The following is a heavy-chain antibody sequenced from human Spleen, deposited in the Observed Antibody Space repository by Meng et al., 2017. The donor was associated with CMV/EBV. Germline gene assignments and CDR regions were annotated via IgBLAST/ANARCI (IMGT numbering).Heavy chain of an antibody. D-gene: IGHD3-22*01. V-gene: IGHV3-23*01. CDR2: ISGSSGDT. J-gene: IGHJ4*02. CDR3: ATTPGYYSDSSGYYFY. CDR1: GFTFSNYA. Sequence: SGFTFSNYAMSWVRQAPGKGLEWVSLISGSSGDTYYADSVKGRFTISRDNSKNTLYLQMNSLRAEDTAIYYCATTPGYYSDSSGYYFYWGQGALVTVSS.